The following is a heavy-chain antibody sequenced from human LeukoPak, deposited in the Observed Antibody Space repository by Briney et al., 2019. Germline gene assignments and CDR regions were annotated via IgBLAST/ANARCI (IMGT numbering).Heavy chain of an antibody. CDR2: ISGSGGST. CDR3: ATYLPAMVEPYYFDY. D-gene: IGHD5-18*01. Sequence: GGSLRLSCAASGFTFSSYAMSWFREAPGKGLEGVSAISGSGGSTYYADPVKGRFTISRDNSKNTLYLQMNSLRAEDTAVYYCATYLPAMVEPYYFDYWGQGTLVTVSS. CDR1: GFTFSSYA. J-gene: IGHJ4*02. V-gene: IGHV3-23*01.